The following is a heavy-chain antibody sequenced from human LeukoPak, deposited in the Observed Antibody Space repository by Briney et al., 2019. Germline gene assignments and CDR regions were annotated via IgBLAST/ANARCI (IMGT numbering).Heavy chain of an antibody. CDR3: ARSGSYYYYYYTDV. V-gene: IGHV3-7*01. CDR1: GFTFSSYW. CDR2: IKQDGSEK. D-gene: IGHD1-26*01. Sequence: GGSLRLSCAASGFTFSSYWMSWVRQAPGKGLEWVANIKQDGSEKYYVDSVKGRFTISRDNAKNSLYLQMNSLRAEDTAVYYCARSGSYYYYYYTDVWGKGTTVTVSS. J-gene: IGHJ6*03.